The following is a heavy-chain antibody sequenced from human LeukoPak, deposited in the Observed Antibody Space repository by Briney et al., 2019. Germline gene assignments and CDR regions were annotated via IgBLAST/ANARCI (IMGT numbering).Heavy chain of an antibody. D-gene: IGHD2-2*01. J-gene: IGHJ3*02. CDR2: ISDSGSA. CDR1: GSSMSSDYY. V-gene: IGHV4-38-2*02. Sequence: SETLSLTCTVSGSSMSSDYYWGWIRQPPGKGLEWIGSISDSGSAYYNPSLKSRVVISVDPSKKQFSLKLTSVTAADTAVYYCARGRLSVLPGDAFDIWGQGTMVTVSS. CDR3: ARGRLSVLPGDAFDI.